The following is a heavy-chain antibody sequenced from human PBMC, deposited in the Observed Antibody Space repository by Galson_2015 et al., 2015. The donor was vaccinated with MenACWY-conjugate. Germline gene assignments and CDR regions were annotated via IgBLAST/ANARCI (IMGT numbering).Heavy chain of an antibody. D-gene: IGHD3-9*01. Sequence: SLRLSCAASGFTFRTYWMHWVRQTPGKGLVWVSGITGDGSRTNYADSVKGRFTVSRDNAKSTLYLQMNSLRAEDTAVYYCASNILTDFDYWGQGTLVTVSS. V-gene: IGHV3-74*01. CDR2: ITGDGSRT. J-gene: IGHJ4*02. CDR1: GFTFRTYW. CDR3: ASNILTDFDY.